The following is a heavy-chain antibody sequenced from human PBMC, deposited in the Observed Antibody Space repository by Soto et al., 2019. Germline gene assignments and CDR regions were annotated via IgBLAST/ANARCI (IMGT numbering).Heavy chain of an antibody. CDR3: ARGTSDSSGYYFDY. V-gene: IGHV1-69*06. CDR1: GGTXTSYA. CDR2: IIPIFCTA. Sequence: SXKVCFKASGGTXTSYAISLVRQAPGQGLEWMGAIIPIFCTANYAQKFQGKVTITADKSTSTAYMGLNSLRSEDTAVYYCARGTSDSSGYYFDYWAQGPLGTVS. J-gene: IGHJ4*02. D-gene: IGHD3-22*01.